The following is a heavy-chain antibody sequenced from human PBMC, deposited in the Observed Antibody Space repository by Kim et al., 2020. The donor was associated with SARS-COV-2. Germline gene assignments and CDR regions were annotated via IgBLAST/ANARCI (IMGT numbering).Heavy chain of an antibody. CDR3: ARDCLGMVRGVRTKYNWFDP. Sequence: GGSLRLSCAASGFTFSSYGMHWVRQAPGKGLEWVAVIWYDGSNKYYADSVKGRFTISRDNSKNTLYLQMNSLRAEDTAVYYCARDCLGMVRGVRTKYNWFDPWGQGTLVTVSS. CDR2: IWYDGSNK. D-gene: IGHD3-10*01. V-gene: IGHV3-33*01. J-gene: IGHJ5*02. CDR1: GFTFSSYG.